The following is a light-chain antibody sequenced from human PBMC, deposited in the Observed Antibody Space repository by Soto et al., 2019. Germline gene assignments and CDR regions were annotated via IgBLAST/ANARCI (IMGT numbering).Light chain of an antibody. CDR3: QQYNKWTPALT. CDR1: QTVSGK. J-gene: IGKJ4*01. CDR2: GAS. V-gene: IGKV3-15*01. Sequence: EIVMTQSPDTLSVSPGERATLSCRASQTVSGKLAWYQQKPGQAPRLLIYGASTRATGTPARFSGSGSGKEFRLTSSSLPSEDSAVYYCQQYNKWTPALTFGGGTKGDIK.